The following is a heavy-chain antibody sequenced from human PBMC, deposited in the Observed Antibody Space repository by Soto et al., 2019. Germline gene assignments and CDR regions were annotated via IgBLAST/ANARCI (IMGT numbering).Heavy chain of an antibody. J-gene: IGHJ6*02. CDR2: INAGNGNT. Sequence: ASVKVSCKASGYTFTSYAMHWVRQAPGQRLEWMGWINAGNGNTKYSQKFQGRVTITRDTSASTAYMELSSLRSEDTAVYYCARSPGFLEWLLAELSDLYYYYGMDVWGQGTTVTVSS. V-gene: IGHV1-3*01. CDR1: GYTFTSYA. D-gene: IGHD3-3*01. CDR3: ARSPGFLEWLLAELSDLYYYYGMDV.